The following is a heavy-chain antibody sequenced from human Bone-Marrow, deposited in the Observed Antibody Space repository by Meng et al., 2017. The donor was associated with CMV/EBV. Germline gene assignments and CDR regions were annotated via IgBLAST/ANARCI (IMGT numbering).Heavy chain of an antibody. J-gene: IGHJ4*02. CDR2: ISSSGSTI. CDR1: GFTFSSYE. D-gene: IGHD3-16*01. CDR3: ARDLGQWVGWDY. V-gene: IGHV3-48*03. Sequence: GESLKISCAASGFTFSSYERNWGRQAPGKGLEWVSYISSSGSTIYYADSVKGRFTISRDNAKNSLYLQMNSLRAEDTAVYYGARDLGQWVGWDYWGQGTRVTVSS.